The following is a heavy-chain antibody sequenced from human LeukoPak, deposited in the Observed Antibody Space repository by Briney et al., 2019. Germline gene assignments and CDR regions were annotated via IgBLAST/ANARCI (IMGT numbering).Heavy chain of an antibody. CDR1: GFTFSSYA. CDR2: ISGSGGST. V-gene: IGHV3-23*01. CDR3: AKDRSRGYCSGGSCQRPSYYFDY. Sequence: PGGSLRLSCAASGFTFSSYAMSWVRQAPGKGLEWVSAISGSGGSTYYADSVKGRFTISRDNSKNTLYLQMNSLRAEDTAVYYCAKDRSRGYCSGGSCQRPSYYFDYWGQGTLVTVSS. D-gene: IGHD2-15*01. J-gene: IGHJ4*02.